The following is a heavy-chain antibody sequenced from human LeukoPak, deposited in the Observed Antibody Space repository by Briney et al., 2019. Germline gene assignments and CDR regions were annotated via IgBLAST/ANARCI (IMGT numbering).Heavy chain of an antibody. Sequence: GSTYYADSVKGRFTISRDNSKNTLYLQMNSLRAEDTAVYYCAKAPPRVLWFGELLSLDYWGQGTLVTVSS. CDR2: GST. D-gene: IGHD3-10*01. V-gene: IGHV3-23*01. CDR3: AKAPPRVLWFGELLSLDY. J-gene: IGHJ4*02.